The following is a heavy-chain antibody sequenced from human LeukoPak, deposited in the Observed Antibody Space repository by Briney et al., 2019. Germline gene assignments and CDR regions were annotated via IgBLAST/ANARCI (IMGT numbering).Heavy chain of an antibody. Sequence: GGSLRLSCAASGFTFSSYGMHWVRQAPGKGLEWVAFIRYDGSNKYYADSVKGRFTISRDNSKNTLYLQMNSLRAEDTAAYYCAKGSELLWFGELLMNTPLFDYWGQRTLVTVSS. J-gene: IGHJ4*02. V-gene: IGHV3-30*02. CDR2: IRYDGSNK. D-gene: IGHD3-10*01. CDR1: GFTFSSYG. CDR3: AKGSELLWFGELLMNTPLFDY.